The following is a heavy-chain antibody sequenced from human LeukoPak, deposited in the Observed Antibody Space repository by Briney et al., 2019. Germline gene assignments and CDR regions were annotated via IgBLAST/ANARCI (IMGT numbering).Heavy chain of an antibody. CDR3: ARLYFDSTYYFDY. CDR1: GGSISSGGYY. J-gene: IGHJ4*02. D-gene: IGHD3-9*01. Sequence: SETLSLTCTVSGGSISSGGYYWSWIRQPPGKGLEWIGYIYYSGSTYYNPSLKSRVTISVDTSKNQFSLKLSSVTAADTAVYYCARLYFDSTYYFDYWGQGTLVTVSS. CDR2: IYYSGST. V-gene: IGHV4-31*03.